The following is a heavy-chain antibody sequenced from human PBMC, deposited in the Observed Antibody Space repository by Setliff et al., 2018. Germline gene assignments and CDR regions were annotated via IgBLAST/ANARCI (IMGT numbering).Heavy chain of an antibody. CDR1: GFTFSSYA. V-gene: IGHV3-23*01. Sequence: GGSLRLSCAASGFTFSSYAMSWVRQAPGKGLEWVSAISGSGGSTYYADSVKGRFTISRDNSKNTLYLQMNSLRAEDTAVYYCARGHTIGALLRHFDCWGQGTLVTVSS. CDR3: ARGHTIGALLRHFDC. D-gene: IGHD1-1*01. J-gene: IGHJ4*02. CDR2: ISGSGGST.